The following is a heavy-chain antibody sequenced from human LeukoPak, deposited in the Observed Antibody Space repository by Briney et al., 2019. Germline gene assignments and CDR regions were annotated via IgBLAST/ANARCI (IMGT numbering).Heavy chain of an antibody. Sequence: GGSLRLSCAASGFTFSSYSMNWVRQAPGMGLEWVSSISSSSSYIYYADSVKGRFTISRDNAKNSLYLQMNSLRAEDTAVYYCARRYCSGGSCYIRHWGQGTLVTVSS. D-gene: IGHD2-15*01. V-gene: IGHV3-21*01. CDR2: ISSSSSYI. CDR1: GFTFSSYS. J-gene: IGHJ1*01. CDR3: ARRYCSGGSCYIRH.